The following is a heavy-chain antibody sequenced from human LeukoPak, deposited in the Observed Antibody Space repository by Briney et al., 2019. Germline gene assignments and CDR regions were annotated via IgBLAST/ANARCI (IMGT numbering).Heavy chain of an antibody. CDR2: ISGSGGDT. Sequence: GGSLRLSCAASGFTFNSYAMSWVRQAPGQGLEWVSGISGSGGDTYYAGSVKGRFTISRDNAKNSLYLQMNSLRAEDTAVYYCARESPGATRDYWGQGTLVTVSS. V-gene: IGHV3-23*01. D-gene: IGHD1-26*01. J-gene: IGHJ4*02. CDR3: ARESPGATRDY. CDR1: GFTFNSYA.